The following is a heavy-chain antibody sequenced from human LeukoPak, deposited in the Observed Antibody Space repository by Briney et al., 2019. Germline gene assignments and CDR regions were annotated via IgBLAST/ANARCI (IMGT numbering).Heavy chain of an antibody. CDR2: INHSGST. Sequence: SETLSLTCAVYGGSFSGYYWSWIRQPPGKGLEWIGEINHSGSTNYNPSLKSRVTISGDTSKTQFSLKLSSVTAADTAVYYCARCPPRFLEWLPSRLNLFDSWGQGTLVTVSS. J-gene: IGHJ5*01. CDR3: ARCPPRFLEWLPSRLNLFDS. V-gene: IGHV4-34*01. D-gene: IGHD3-3*01. CDR1: GGSFSGYY.